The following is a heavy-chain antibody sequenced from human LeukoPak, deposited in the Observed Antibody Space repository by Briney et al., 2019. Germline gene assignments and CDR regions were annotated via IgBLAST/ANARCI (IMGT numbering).Heavy chain of an antibody. V-gene: IGHV1-24*01. CDR2: FDPEDGET. D-gene: IGHD5-18*01. CDR3: ASGDTAINY. J-gene: IGHJ4*02. Sequence: AASVKVSCKVSGYTLTELSMHWVRQAPGKGLEWMGGFDPEDGETIYAQKFQGRVTMTRDTSISTAYMELSRLRSDDTAVYYCASGDTAINYWGQGTLVTVSS. CDR1: GYTLTELS.